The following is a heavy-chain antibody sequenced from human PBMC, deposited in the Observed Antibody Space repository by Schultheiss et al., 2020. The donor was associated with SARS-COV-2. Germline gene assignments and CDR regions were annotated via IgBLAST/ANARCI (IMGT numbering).Heavy chain of an antibody. CDR1: GFSLSTSGVG. Sequence: SGPTLVQPTQTLTLTCTFSGFSLSTSGVGVGWIRQPPGKALEWLALIYWDDDKRYSPSLKSRLTITKDTSKNQVVLTMTNMDPVDTATYYCAHSIYEGYYYDSSGYYYDLIFDYWGQGTLVTVAS. CDR2: IYWDDDK. D-gene: IGHD3-22*01. J-gene: IGHJ4*02. V-gene: IGHV2-5*02. CDR3: AHSIYEGYYYDSSGYYYDLIFDY.